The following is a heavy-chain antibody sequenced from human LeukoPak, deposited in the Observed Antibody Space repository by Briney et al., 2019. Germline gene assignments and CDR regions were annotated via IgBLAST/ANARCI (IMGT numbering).Heavy chain of an antibody. CDR2: LYSDGTT. CDR1: GLTVSSHY. V-gene: IGHV3-53*01. J-gene: IGHJ4*02. CDR3: AREVDSYLPKYYFDY. D-gene: IGHD5-12*01. Sequence: GGSLRLSCAASGLTVSSHYMTWVRQAPGKGLEWVSVLYSDGTTYYGGSVKGRFTISRDNAKNSLYLQMNSLRAEDTALYYCAREVDSYLPKYYFDYWGQGTLVTVSS.